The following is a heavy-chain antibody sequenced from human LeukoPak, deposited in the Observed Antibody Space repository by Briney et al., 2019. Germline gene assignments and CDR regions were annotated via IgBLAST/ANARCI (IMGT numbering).Heavy chain of an antibody. V-gene: IGHV3-48*04. D-gene: IGHD2-2*02. CDR3: AREGELGIVVVPAAIAPGAFDI. CDR2: ISSSSSTI. CDR1: GFTFSSYS. J-gene: IGHJ3*02. Sequence: PGGSLRLSCAASGFTFSSYSMNWVRQAPGKGLEWVSYISSSSSTIYYADSVKGRFIISRDNAKNSLYLQMNSLRAEDTAVYYCAREGELGIVVVPAAIAPGAFDIWGQGTMVTVSS.